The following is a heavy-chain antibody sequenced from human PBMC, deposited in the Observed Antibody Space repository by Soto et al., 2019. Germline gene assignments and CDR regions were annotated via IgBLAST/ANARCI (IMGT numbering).Heavy chain of an antibody. V-gene: IGHV4-34*01. CDR1: GGSFSGYY. Sequence: PSETLSLTCAVYGGSFSGYYWSWIRQPPGKGLEWIGEINHSGSTNYNPSLKSRVTISVDTSKNQFSLKLSSVTAADTAVYYCARGLYVKPGSGSYYNSYYFDYWGQGTLVTVSS. J-gene: IGHJ4*02. D-gene: IGHD3-10*01. CDR3: ARGLYVKPGSGSYYNSYYFDY. CDR2: INHSGST.